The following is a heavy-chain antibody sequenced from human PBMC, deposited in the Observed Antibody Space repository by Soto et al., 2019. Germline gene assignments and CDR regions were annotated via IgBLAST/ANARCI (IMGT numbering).Heavy chain of an antibody. D-gene: IGHD3-22*01. V-gene: IGHV3-30*18. Sequence: GGSLRLSCAASGFTFSSYGMHWVRQAPGKGLEWVAVISYDGSNKYYADSVKGRFTISRDNSKNTLYLQMNSLRAEDTAVYYCAKDHYYDNSYYFDYWGQGTLVTVSS. CDR2: ISYDGSNK. CDR1: GFTFSSYG. CDR3: AKDHYYDNSYYFDY. J-gene: IGHJ4*02.